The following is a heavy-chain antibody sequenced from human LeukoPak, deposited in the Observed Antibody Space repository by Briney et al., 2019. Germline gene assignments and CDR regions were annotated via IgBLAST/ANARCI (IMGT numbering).Heavy chain of an antibody. CDR2: ICYSGST. CDR3: ARLTNGDYHFNY. J-gene: IGHJ4*02. D-gene: IGHD4-17*01. CDR1: GGSISSSSYC. Sequence: PSETLSLTCTVPGGSISSSSYCWVWFRQPPGKGLEWIGTICYSGSTFYNPSLKSRVTTSVDTSKNQFSLKVSSVTAADTAVYYCARLTNGDYHFNYWGQGTVVTVSA. V-gene: IGHV4-39*01.